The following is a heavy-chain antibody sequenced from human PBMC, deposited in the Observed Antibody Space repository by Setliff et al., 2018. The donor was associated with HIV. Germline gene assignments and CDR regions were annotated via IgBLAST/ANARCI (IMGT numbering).Heavy chain of an antibody. CDR1: GYTFTDYY. Sequence: ASVKVSCKTSGYTFTDYYIHWVQQAPGKGLEWVGRVDPEDGKTIYAKKFQGRVIMTTDTSTNTAYMYLRTLRSDDTAVYYCARGVSRDSTGYYRDEYFQHWGQGTLVTVSS. J-gene: IGHJ1*01. CDR2: VDPEDGKT. D-gene: IGHD3-22*01. V-gene: IGHV1-69-2*01. CDR3: ARGVSRDSTGYYRDEYFQH.